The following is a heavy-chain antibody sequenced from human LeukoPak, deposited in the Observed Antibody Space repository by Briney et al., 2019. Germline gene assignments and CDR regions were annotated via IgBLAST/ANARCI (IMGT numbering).Heavy chain of an antibody. J-gene: IGHJ6*03. V-gene: IGHV3-23*01. D-gene: IGHD3/OR15-3a*01. CDR1: GFTFSSYA. CDR3: AKGDSNDYGFTYYYMDV. CDR2: ISGSGRST. Sequence: GGSLRLSCAASGFTFSSYAVSWVRQAPGKGLEWVSTISGSGRSTYYADSVKGRFTISRDNSKNTVYLHMSSLRAEDTAVYYCAKGDSNDYGFTYYYMDVWGKGTTVTVSS.